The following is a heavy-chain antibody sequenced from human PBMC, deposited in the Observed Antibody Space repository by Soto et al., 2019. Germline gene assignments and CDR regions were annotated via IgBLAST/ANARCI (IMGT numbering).Heavy chain of an antibody. CDR2: INPNSGGT. D-gene: IGHD6-25*01. CDR3: ARGSSGVIGSCYYYYYLAV. CDR1: GYTFTGYY. J-gene: IGHJ6*03. Sequence: GAXVKVSCKASGYTFTGYYMHWVRQAPGQGLEWMGWINPNSGGTNYAQKFQGWVTMTRDTSISTAYMELSRLRSDDTAVYYCARGSSGVIGSCYYYYYLAVRGRGTTVTGS. V-gene: IGHV1-2*04.